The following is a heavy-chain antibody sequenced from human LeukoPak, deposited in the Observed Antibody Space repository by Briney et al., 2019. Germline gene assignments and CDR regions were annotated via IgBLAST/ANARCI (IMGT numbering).Heavy chain of an antibody. CDR2: IYYSGST. J-gene: IGHJ6*03. D-gene: IGHD3-22*01. CDR1: GGSISSSY. CDR3: ARDIRDGDSSGYYRRYYYYYYMDV. Sequence: PETLSLTCTVSGGSISSSYWTWIRQPPGKGLEWIGYIYYSGSTHYNPSLKSRVTISVDTSKNQFSLNLSSVTAADTAVYYCARDIRDGDSSGYYRRYYYYYYMDVWGKGTTVTVSS. V-gene: IGHV4-59*01.